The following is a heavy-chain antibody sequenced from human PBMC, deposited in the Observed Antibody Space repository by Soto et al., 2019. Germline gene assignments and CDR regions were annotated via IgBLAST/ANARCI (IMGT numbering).Heavy chain of an antibody. CDR3: ASSGSYPYYFDY. J-gene: IGHJ4*02. CDR1: GGSISSYY. Sequence: PSETLSLTCTVSGGSISSYYWSWIRQPTGKGLEWIGYIYYSGSTNYNPSLKSRVTISVDTSKNQFSLKLSSVTAADTFVYYCASSGSYPYYFDYWGQGTLVTVSS. CDR2: IYYSGST. V-gene: IGHV4-59*01. D-gene: IGHD1-26*01.